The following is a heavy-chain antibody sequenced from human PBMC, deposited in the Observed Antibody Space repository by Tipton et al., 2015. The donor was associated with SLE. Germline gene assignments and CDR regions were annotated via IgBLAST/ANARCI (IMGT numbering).Heavy chain of an antibody. CDR1: GGSIEYGSYY. J-gene: IGHJ4*02. Sequence: TLSLTCTVSGGSIEYGSYYWGWIRQPAGKGLEWIGRIDASGITNYNPSLKSRVTISVDTSKNQFSLKLSSVTAADTAVYYCARVKSIFGVVIIDYWGQGTLVTVSS. D-gene: IGHD3-3*01. CDR3: ARVKSIFGVVIIDY. CDR2: IDASGIT. V-gene: IGHV4-61*02.